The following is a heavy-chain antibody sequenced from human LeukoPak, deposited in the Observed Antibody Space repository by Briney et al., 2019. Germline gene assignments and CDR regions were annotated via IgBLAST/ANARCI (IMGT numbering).Heavy chain of an antibody. V-gene: IGHV4-31*03. CDR3: SRESGAFSPFGY. CDR2: IYYTGTT. Sequence: SQTLSLTCTVSGGSISSGGYYWNWIRQDPGKGLEWIGYIYYTGTTYYNPSLKSRVTLSVDESKNQLSLDLASVTAADTAVYYCSRESGAFSPFGYWGQGTLVTVHS. D-gene: IGHD1-26*01. J-gene: IGHJ4*02. CDR1: GGSISSGGYY.